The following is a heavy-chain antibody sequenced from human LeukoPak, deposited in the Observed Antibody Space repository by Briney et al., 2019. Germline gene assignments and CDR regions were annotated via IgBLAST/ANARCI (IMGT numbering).Heavy chain of an antibody. CDR3: ARVDNIVATIPDL. CDR2: IYSGDSI. J-gene: IGHJ3*01. Sequence: PVGSLRLSCAASGFTLSSSFMSWVRQAPGKGLEWVSVIYSGDSIYCADSVKGRFTISRDNSKNTLYLQMDSLRAEDTAVYHCARVDNIVATIPDLWGQGTMVTVSS. CDR1: GFTLSSSF. V-gene: IGHV3-53*01. D-gene: IGHD5-12*01.